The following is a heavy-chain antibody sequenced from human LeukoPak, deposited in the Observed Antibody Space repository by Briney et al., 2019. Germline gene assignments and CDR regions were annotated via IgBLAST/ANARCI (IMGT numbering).Heavy chain of an antibody. Sequence: PSETLSLTCTVSGGSISSYYWSWIRQPPGKGLEWIGYIYYSGSTNYNPSLKSRVTISVDTSKNQFSLKLSSVTAADTAVYYCARGGLESGGASYWGQGTLVIVSS. J-gene: IGHJ4*02. V-gene: IGHV4-59*01. CDR2: IYYSGST. CDR1: GGSISSYY. CDR3: ARGGLESGGASY. D-gene: IGHD2-15*01.